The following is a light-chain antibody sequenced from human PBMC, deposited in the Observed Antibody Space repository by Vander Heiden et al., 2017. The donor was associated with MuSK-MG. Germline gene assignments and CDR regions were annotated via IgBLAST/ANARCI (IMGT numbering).Light chain of an antibody. CDR1: QSVLYSSNNKNY. V-gene: IGKV4-1*01. CDR3: QQYYNTLPLT. Sequence: DIVMTQSPDTLAVSLGERATINCKSSQSVLYSSNNKNYLAWYQHKAGQPPRLLIYWASARESGVLDRFSGSGSGTDFTLTISSLQAEDVAVYYCQQYYNTLPLTFGGGTRVEIK. CDR2: WAS. J-gene: IGKJ4*01.